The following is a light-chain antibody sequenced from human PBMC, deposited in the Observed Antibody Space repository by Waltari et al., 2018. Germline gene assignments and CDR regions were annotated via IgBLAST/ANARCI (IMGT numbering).Light chain of an antibody. CDR2: WAS. J-gene: IGKJ3*01. V-gene: IGKV4-1*01. Sequence: DIVMTQSPDSLAVSLGERASINCKSSQSVLYSSNNKNYLAWYQQKPGHPPKLLIYWASTRESWLPARFSGSGSGTDFTLTISSLQAEDVAVYYCQQYYSSPRAFGPGTKVDIK. CDR3: QQYYSSPRA. CDR1: QSVLYSSNNKNY.